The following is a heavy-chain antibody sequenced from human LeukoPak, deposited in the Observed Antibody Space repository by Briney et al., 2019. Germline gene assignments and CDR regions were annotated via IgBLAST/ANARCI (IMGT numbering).Heavy chain of an antibody. CDR3: AKDFRITTRVVAIGDAFDI. CDR2: ISGSGGTT. CDR1: GFTFSSYA. J-gene: IGHJ3*02. V-gene: IGHV3-23*01. Sequence: GGSLRLSCAASGFTFSSYAMSWVRQAPGKGLEWVSSISGSGGTTYYADSVKGRFTVSRDNPKKTLYLQMNSLRPEDTAVYHCAKDFRITTRVVAIGDAFDIWGQGTMVTVSS. D-gene: IGHD3-22*01.